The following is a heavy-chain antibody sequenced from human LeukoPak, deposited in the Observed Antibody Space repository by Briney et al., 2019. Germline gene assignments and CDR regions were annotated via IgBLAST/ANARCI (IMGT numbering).Heavy chain of an antibody. CDR2: IWYDGSNK. V-gene: IGHV3-33*01. CDR1: GFTFSSYG. J-gene: IGHJ5*02. D-gene: IGHD2-2*01. CDR3: ARDWLPYCSSTSCVDNWFDP. Sequence: GGSLRLSCAASGFTFSSYGMHWVRQAPGKGLEWVAVIWYDGSNKYYADSVKGRFTISRDNSKNTLYLQMNSLRAEDTAVYYCARDWLPYCSSTSCVDNWFDPWGQGTLVTVSS.